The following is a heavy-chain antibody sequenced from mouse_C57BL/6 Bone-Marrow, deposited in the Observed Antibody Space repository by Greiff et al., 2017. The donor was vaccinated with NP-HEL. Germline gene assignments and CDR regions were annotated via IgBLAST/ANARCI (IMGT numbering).Heavy chain of an antibody. CDR1: GYTFTSYW. Sequence: QVHVKQPGTELVKPGASVKLSCKASGYTFTSYWMHWVKQRPGQGLEWIGNINPSNGGTNYNEKFKSKATLTVDKSSSTAYMQLSSLTSEDSAVYYCARCPDGYYSPWFAYWGQGTLVTVSA. V-gene: IGHV1-53*01. J-gene: IGHJ3*01. CDR2: INPSNGGT. D-gene: IGHD2-3*01. CDR3: ARCPDGYYSPWFAY.